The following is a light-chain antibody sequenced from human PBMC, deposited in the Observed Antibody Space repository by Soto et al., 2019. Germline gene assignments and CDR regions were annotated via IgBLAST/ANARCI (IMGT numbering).Light chain of an antibody. CDR2: SNN. V-gene: IGLV1-44*01. J-gene: IGLJ7*01. CDR1: SSNIGINT. Sequence: QSVLTQAPSASGTPGQRVTISCSGSSSNIGINTVNWYQQLPGTAPKLLIYSNNQRPSGVPDRFSGSKSGTSASLAISGLQSEDEADYYCAAWDDTLNGPEFGGGTQLTVL. CDR3: AAWDDTLNGPE.